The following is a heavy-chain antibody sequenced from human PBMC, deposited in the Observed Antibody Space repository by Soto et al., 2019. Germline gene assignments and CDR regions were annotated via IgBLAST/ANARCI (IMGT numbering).Heavy chain of an antibody. CDR2: IYWDEDK. D-gene: IGHD2-15*01. CDR1: GFSLSSSGVG. J-gene: IGHJ6*02. Sequence: QITLKESGPTLVKPTQTLTLTCTFSGFSLSSSGVGVGWIRQPPGKAPEWLALIYWDEDKRYSPSLKTRLTISKGXSTNEVVLTMTNMDPVDTGTYYCAHKGGRGAGMDVWGQGTTVTVSS. V-gene: IGHV2-5*02. CDR3: AHKGGRGAGMDV.